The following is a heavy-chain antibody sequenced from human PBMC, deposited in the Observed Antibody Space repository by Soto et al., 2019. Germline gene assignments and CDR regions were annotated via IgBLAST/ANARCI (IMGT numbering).Heavy chain of an antibody. J-gene: IGHJ5*02. CDR3: ARSHLYYDILTGYSSYGENWFDP. Sequence: SGPTLVNPTQTLTLTCTFSGFSLSTSGMCVSWIRQPPGKALEWLALIDWDDDKYYSTSLKTRLTISKDTSKNQVVLTMTNMDPVDTATYYCARSHLYYDILTGYSSYGENWFDPWGQGTLVTVSS. CDR1: GFSLSTSGMC. CDR2: IDWDDDK. D-gene: IGHD3-9*01. V-gene: IGHV2-70*01.